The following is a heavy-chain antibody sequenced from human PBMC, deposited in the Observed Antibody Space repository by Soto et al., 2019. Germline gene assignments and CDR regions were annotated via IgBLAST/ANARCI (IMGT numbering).Heavy chain of an antibody. CDR1: GGSISSSSYY. CDR3: ARKYLGYCSGGSCYEGRWFDP. D-gene: IGHD2-15*01. Sequence: SETLSLTCTVSGGSISSSSYYWGWIRQPPGKGLEWIGSIYYSGSTNYNPSLKSRVTISVDTSKNQFSLKLSSVTAADTAVYYCARKYLGYCSGGSCYEGRWFDPWGQGTLVTVSS. V-gene: IGHV4-39*07. CDR2: IYYSGST. J-gene: IGHJ5*02.